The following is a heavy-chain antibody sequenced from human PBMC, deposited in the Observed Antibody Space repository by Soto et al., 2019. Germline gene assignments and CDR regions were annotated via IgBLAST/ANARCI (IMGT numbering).Heavy chain of an antibody. CDR1: GFTFSSYG. Sequence: GGSLRLSCAASGFTFSSYGMHWVRQAPGKGLEWVAVIWYDGSNKYYADSVKGRFTISRDNSKNTLYLQMNSQRAEDTAVYYCARVDIVATITGYYYYGMDVWGQGTTVTVSS. CDR3: ARVDIVATITGYYYYGMDV. V-gene: IGHV3-33*01. J-gene: IGHJ6*02. D-gene: IGHD5-12*01. CDR2: IWYDGSNK.